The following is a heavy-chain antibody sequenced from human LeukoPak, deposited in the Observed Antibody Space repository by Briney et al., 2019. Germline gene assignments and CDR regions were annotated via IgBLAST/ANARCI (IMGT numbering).Heavy chain of an antibody. Sequence: GGSLRLSCAVSGFTFSSYAMSWVRQAPGQGPEWVAFIRYDGSNKYYADSVKGRFTISRDNSKNTLYLQMNSLRAEDTAVYYCAKDTSSSWYFGDYYYYMDVWGKGTTVTISS. CDR1: GFTFSSYA. V-gene: IGHV3-30*02. J-gene: IGHJ6*03. D-gene: IGHD6-13*01. CDR2: IRYDGSNK. CDR3: AKDTSSSWYFGDYYYYMDV.